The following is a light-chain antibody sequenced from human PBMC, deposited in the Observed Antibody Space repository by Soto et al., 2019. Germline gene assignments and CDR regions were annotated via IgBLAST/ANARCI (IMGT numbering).Light chain of an antibody. V-gene: IGLV2-14*01. CDR1: SSDVGGYNY. CDR3: SSYTSSSPYV. Sequence: QSALTRPASVSGSPGQSITISFTGTSSDVGGYNYVSWYQQHPGKAPKLMIYEVSNRPSGVSNRFSGSKSGNTASLTISGLQAEDEADYYCSSYTSSSPYVFGTGTKVTVL. CDR2: EVS. J-gene: IGLJ1*01.